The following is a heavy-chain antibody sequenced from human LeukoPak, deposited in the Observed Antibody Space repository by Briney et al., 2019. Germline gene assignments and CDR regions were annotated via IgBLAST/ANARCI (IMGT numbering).Heavy chain of an antibody. Sequence: GGSLRLSCAASGFTFSSYAMNWVRQAPGRGLEWVSGFSGSGGTTYYADSVKGRFTISRDNSKNTLYLQMNSLRAEDTAVYYCANGNRCTSPNCLGYFYFYMDVWGKGTTVTVSS. CDR1: GFTFSSYA. CDR3: ANGNRCTSPNCLGYFYFYMDV. J-gene: IGHJ6*03. V-gene: IGHV3-23*01. D-gene: IGHD2-8*01. CDR2: FSGSGGTT.